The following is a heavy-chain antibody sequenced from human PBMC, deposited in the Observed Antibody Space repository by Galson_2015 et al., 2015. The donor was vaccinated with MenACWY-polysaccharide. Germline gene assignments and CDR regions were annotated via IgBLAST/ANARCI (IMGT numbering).Heavy chain of an antibody. CDR3: ASGGAAAGYLFDS. J-gene: IGHJ4*02. CDR1: GFTFSSRW. Sequence: SLRLSCAASGFTFSSRWMHWVRQAPGKGLVWVSSINSDGSTTIYADSVSGRFTISRDNAKNTLCLQMNSLRAEDTAVYYCASGGAAAGYLFDSWGQGVLVTASS. CDR2: INSDGSTT. V-gene: IGHV3-74*01. D-gene: IGHD6-13*01.